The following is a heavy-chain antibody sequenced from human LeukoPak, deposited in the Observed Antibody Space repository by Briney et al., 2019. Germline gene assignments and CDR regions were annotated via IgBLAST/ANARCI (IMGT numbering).Heavy chain of an antibody. Sequence: PGGSLRLSCAASGFTFSSYAMSWVRQAPGKGLEWVPAISGSGGSTYYADSVKGRFTISRDNSKNTLYLQMNSLRAEDTAVYYCAKETLRFLEWLHYFDYWGQGTLVTVSS. CDR3: AKETLRFLEWLHYFDY. J-gene: IGHJ4*02. CDR2: ISGSGGST. CDR1: GFTFSSYA. D-gene: IGHD3-3*01. V-gene: IGHV3-23*01.